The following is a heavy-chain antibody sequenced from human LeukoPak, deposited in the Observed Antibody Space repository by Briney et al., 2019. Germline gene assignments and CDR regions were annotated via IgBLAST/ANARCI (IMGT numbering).Heavy chain of an antibody. Sequence: SETLSLTCTVSGGSISSYYWSWIRQPPGKGLEWIGYIYYSGSTNYNPSLKSRVTISVDTSKNQFSLKLSSVTAADTAVYYCASEHRSGLDAFDIWGQGTMVTVSS. D-gene: IGHD6-19*01. CDR3: ASEHRSGLDAFDI. CDR2: IYYSGST. J-gene: IGHJ3*02. CDR1: GGSISSYY. V-gene: IGHV4-59*01.